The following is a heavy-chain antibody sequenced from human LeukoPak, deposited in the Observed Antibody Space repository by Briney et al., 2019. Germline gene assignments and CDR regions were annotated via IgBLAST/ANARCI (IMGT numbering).Heavy chain of an antibody. D-gene: IGHD3-9*01. CDR3: ARGRVDILTGRDYYYYGMDV. CDR2: INHSGST. J-gene: IGHJ6*04. CDR1: GGSFSGYY. V-gene: IGHV4-34*01. Sequence: SETLSLTCAVYGGSFSGYYWSRIRQPPGKGLEWIGEINHSGSTNYNPSLTSRVTISVDTSKNQFSLKLSSVTAADTAVYYCARGRVDILTGRDYYYYGMDVWGKGTTVTVSS.